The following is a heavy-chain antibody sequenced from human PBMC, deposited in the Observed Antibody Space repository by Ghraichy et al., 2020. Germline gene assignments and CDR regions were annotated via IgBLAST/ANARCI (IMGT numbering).Heavy chain of an antibody. Sequence: GESLNISCAASGFTFSNAWMNWVRQAPGKGLEWVGRIKSKTDGGTTDYAAPVKGRFTISRDDSKNTLYLQMNSLKTEDTAVYYCTTDPYGDYSWFDPWGQGTLVTVSS. CDR1: GFTFSNAW. D-gene: IGHD4-17*01. J-gene: IGHJ5*02. CDR2: IKSKTDGGTT. CDR3: TTDPYGDYSWFDP. V-gene: IGHV3-15*07.